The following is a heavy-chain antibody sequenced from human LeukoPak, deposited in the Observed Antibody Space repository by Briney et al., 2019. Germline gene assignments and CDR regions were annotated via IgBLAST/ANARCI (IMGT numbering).Heavy chain of an antibody. V-gene: IGHV3-15*01. D-gene: IGHD3-22*01. CDR2: IKSKTDGGTT. CDR3: TTEATLIWD. J-gene: IGHJ4*02. CDR1: GFTVSTNC. Sequence: GGSLRLSCAASGFTVSTNCMIWVRQAPGKGLEWVGRIKSKTDGGTTDYAAPVKGRFIISRDDSKNTLYLQMNSLKIEDTAVYYCTTEATLIWDWGQGTLVTVSS.